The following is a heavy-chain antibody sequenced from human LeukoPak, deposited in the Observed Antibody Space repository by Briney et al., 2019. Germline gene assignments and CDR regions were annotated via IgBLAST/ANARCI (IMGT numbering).Heavy chain of an antibody. CDR3: AKTPDSEQQLLLGWDYYYYMDV. CDR1: GFTFSSYG. Sequence: HPGGSLRLSCAASGFTFSSYGMHWVCQAPGKGLEWVAFIRYDGSNKYYADSVKGRFTISRDNSKNTLYLQMNSLRAEDTAVYYCAKTPDSEQQLLLGWDYYYYMDVWGKGTTVTVSS. V-gene: IGHV3-30*02. CDR2: IRYDGSNK. J-gene: IGHJ6*03. D-gene: IGHD6-13*01.